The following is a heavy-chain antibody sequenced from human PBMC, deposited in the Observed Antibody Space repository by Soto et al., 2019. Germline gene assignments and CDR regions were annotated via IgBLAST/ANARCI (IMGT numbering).Heavy chain of an antibody. J-gene: IGHJ6*03. D-gene: IGHD1-26*01. CDR2: INPNSGNT. CDR3: ARGAGNYYMDV. Sequence: ASVKVSCKASGYTFTSYYMHWVRQAPGQGLEWMGIINPNSGNTSYAQKFQGRVTMTRNTSMSTVYMELSSLRSEDTAVYYCARGAGNYYMDVWGKGTTVTVSS. CDR1: GYTFTSYY. V-gene: IGHV1-46*01.